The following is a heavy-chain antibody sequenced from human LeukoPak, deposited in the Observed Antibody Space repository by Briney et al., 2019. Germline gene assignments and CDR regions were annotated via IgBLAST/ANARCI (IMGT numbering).Heavy chain of an antibody. CDR2: IYYSGST. V-gene: IGHV4-39*01. CDR3: ARSYDFWSGYYRGPFDH. J-gene: IGHJ4*02. D-gene: IGHD3-3*01. Sequence: SETLSLTCTVSGGSISSSRYYWGWIRQPPGKGLEWIGSIYYSGSTYYNPSLKSRVTISVDTSKNQFSLKLSSVTAADTAVYYCARSYDFWSGYYRGPFDHWGQGTLVTVSS. CDR1: GGSISSSRYY.